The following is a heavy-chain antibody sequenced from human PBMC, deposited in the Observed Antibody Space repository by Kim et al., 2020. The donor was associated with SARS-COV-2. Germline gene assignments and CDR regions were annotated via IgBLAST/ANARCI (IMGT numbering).Heavy chain of an antibody. CDR1: GGSISSGGYY. J-gene: IGHJ3*02. Sequence: SETLSLTCTVSGGSISSGGYYWSWIRQHPGKGLEWIGYIYYSGSTYYNPSLKSRVTISVDTSKNQFSLKLSSVTAADTAVYYCARDRRQTQTYCGGDCYADDAFDIWGQGTMVTVSS. V-gene: IGHV4-31*03. CDR3: ARDRRQTQTYCGGDCYADDAFDI. D-gene: IGHD2-21*02. CDR2: IYYSGST.